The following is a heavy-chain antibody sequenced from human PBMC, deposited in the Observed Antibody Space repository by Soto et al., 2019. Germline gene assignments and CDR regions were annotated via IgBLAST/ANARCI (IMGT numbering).Heavy chain of an antibody. CDR2: FDPEDGET. J-gene: IGHJ6*02. CDR3: ATDHNYDYVWGSWGMDV. D-gene: IGHD3-16*01. V-gene: IGHV1-24*01. CDR1: GYTLTELS. Sequence: GASVKVSCKVSGYTLTELSMHWVRQAPGKGLEWMGGFDPEDGETIYAQKLQGRVTMTEDTSTDTAYMELSSLRSEDTAVYYCATDHNYDYVWGSWGMDVWGQGTTVTVSS.